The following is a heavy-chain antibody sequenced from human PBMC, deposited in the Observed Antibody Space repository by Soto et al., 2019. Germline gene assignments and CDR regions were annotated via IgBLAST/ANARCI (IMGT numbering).Heavy chain of an antibody. Sequence: PSETLSLTCAVSGGSISSGGYSWSWIRQPPGKGLEWIGYIYYSGSTYYNPSLKSRVTISVDTSKNQFSLKLSSVTAADTAVYYCARDSGSYRFFDYWGQGTLVTVSS. CDR1: GGSISSGGYS. CDR3: ARDSGSYRFFDY. V-gene: IGHV4-30-2*05. J-gene: IGHJ4*02. D-gene: IGHD3-16*02. CDR2: IYYSGST.